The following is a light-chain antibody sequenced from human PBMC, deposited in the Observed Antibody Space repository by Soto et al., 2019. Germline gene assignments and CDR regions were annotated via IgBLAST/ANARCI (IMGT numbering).Light chain of an antibody. CDR1: QSVSVN. V-gene: IGKV3-15*01. J-gene: IGKJ5*01. CDR2: GAS. Sequence: EIVMTQSLATLSVSPGERATLSCRASQSVSVNLAWYQQKPGQAPRLLIYGASTRATGIPARFSGSGSGTEFALTISSLQSEDFAVYYCQQYNNWPPHFGQGTRLEIK. CDR3: QQYNNWPPH.